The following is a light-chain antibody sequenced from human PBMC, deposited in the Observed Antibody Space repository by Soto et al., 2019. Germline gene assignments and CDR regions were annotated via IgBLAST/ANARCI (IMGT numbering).Light chain of an antibody. CDR2: VVS. CDR1: SSDVGGSNH. CDR3: NSQTSSGIRV. V-gene: IGLV2-14*01. J-gene: IGLJ1*01. Sequence: QSALTQPASVSGSPGQSITISCTGTSSDVGGSNHVSWYQHHPGKAPKLIIYVVSYRPSGVSNRFSGSKSGYTASLTISGLQAEDEADYYCNSQTSSGIRVFGTGTKLTVL.